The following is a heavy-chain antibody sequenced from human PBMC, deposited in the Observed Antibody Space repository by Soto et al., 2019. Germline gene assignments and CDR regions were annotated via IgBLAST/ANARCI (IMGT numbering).Heavy chain of an antibody. Sequence: QLQLQQWGAGLLKPSETLSLTCAVYGGSFSDFHWSWIRQPPGKGLEWIGEIHHRGSTNYNPSLRSRVPMSVDTSQNQFSLKMTSVTAADTAVYYCARTHYSMDVWDKGTTVTVSS. V-gene: IGHV4-34*01. J-gene: IGHJ6*03. CDR1: GGSFSDFH. CDR2: IHHRGST. CDR3: ARTHYSMDV.